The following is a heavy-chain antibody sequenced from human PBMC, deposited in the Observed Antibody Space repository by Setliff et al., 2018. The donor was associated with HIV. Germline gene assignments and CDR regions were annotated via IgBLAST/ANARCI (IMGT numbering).Heavy chain of an antibody. CDR3: AKDSTAMALAGYYMDV. J-gene: IGHJ6*03. D-gene: IGHD5-18*01. V-gene: IGHV3-30*02. CDR2: LRYDGTTR. Sequence: GGSLRLSCIASGFTVTDYGMHWVRQTPGKGLEWVAFLRYDGTTRYHADSVKGRFTISRDNSKNTLYLQMSRLRNEDTAVYYCAKDSTAMALAGYYMDVWGKGTTVTVSS. CDR1: GFTVTDYG.